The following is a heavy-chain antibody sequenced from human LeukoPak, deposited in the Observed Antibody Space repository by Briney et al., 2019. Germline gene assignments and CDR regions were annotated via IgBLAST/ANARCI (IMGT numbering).Heavy chain of an antibody. V-gene: IGHV3-23*01. D-gene: IGHD2-2*01. CDR1: GFTFSSYA. Sequence: GGSLRLSCAASGFTFSSYAMSWVRRAPGKGLEWVSAISGSGGSTYYADSVKGRFTISRDNSKNTLYLQMNSLRAEDTAVYYCAKLRGALGYCSSTSCQPLWGQGTLVTVSS. CDR3: AKLRGALGYCSSTSCQPL. J-gene: IGHJ4*02. CDR2: ISGSGGST.